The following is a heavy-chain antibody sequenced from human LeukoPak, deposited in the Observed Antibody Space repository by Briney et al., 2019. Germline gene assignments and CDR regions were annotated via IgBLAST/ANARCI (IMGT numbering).Heavy chain of an antibody. CDR3: AGEGEMAFFDY. CDR2: IYYSGST. D-gene: IGHD5-24*01. J-gene: IGHJ4*02. Sequence: SETLSLTCTVSGGSISSGDYYWSWIRQPPGKGLEWIGYIYYSGSTYYNPSLKSRVTISVDTSKNQFSLKLSSVTAADTAVYYCAGEGEMAFFDYWGQGTLVTVSS. V-gene: IGHV4-30-4*01. CDR1: GGSISSGDYY.